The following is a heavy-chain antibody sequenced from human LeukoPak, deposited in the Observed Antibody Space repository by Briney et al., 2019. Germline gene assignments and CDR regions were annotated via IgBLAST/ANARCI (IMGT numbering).Heavy chain of an antibody. CDR3: AKRSYSSSWYYYYGMDV. CDR2: ISGGDGST. D-gene: IGHD6-13*01. V-gene: IGHV3-23*01. J-gene: IGHJ6*02. Sequence: GGSLRLSCAASGFTFSSYAMSWVRQAPGKGLESVSAISGGDGSTYYADSVKGRFTISRDNSKNTLYLQMNSLRAEDTALYYCAKRSYSSSWYYYYGMDVWGQGTTVTVSS. CDR1: GFTFSSYA.